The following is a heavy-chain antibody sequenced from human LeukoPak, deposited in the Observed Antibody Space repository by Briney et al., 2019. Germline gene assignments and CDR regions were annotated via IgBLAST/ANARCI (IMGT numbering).Heavy chain of an antibody. CDR2: MYYSGST. D-gene: IGHD1-26*01. CDR1: GGSISSYY. J-gene: IGHJ2*01. CDR3: ARRGANSGSYSHFDL. Sequence: SQTLSLTCTVSGGSISSYYWSWIRQPPGKGLERIGYMYYSGSTNYNTSLKSRVTISVDTSKNQFSLKLSSVTAADTAVYYCARRGANSGSYSHFDLWGRGTLVTVSS. V-gene: IGHV4-59*01.